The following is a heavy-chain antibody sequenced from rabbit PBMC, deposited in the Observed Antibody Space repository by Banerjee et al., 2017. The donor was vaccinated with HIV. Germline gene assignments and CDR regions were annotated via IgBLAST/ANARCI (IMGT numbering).Heavy chain of an antibody. CDR1: GIDFSSWYY. CDR2: IYVNSGST. V-gene: IGHV1S43*01. D-gene: IGHD4-1*01. J-gene: IGHJ4*01. Sequence: QSLEESGGDLVKPGGTLTLTCKVSGIDFSSWYYMCWVRQAPGKGLELIGCIYVNSGSTWYASWVNGRFTISSHNAQNTLYLQLNSLTAADTATYFCVRVNSGLNLWGQGTLVTVS. CDR3: VRVNSGLNL.